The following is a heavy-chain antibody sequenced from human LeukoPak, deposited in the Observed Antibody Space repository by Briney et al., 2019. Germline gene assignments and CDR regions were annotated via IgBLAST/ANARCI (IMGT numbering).Heavy chain of an antibody. J-gene: IGHJ4*02. D-gene: IGHD2-21*02. CDR1: GFTFSSYA. Sequence: HSGRSLRLSCAASGFTFSSYAMHWVRQAPGKGLEWVAVISYDGSNKYYADSVKGRFTISRDNSKNTLYLRMNSLRAEDTAVYYCAKDRVYCGGDCYPPGYFDYWGQGTLVTVSS. CDR2: ISYDGSNK. CDR3: AKDRVYCGGDCYPPGYFDY. V-gene: IGHV3-30*04.